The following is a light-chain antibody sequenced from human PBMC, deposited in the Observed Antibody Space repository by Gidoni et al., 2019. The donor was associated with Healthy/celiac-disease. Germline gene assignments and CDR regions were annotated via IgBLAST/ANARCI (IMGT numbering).Light chain of an antibody. V-gene: IGKV3-11*01. Sequence: EIVFTHSPATLSLSPGERATLSCRSSQSVSSYLAWYQQKPGQPPRLLIYEASNRATSIPARCSGSGSGTDFTLSISSLEPEDCAVYYCQQRSNWLFTFGPGTKVDIK. J-gene: IGKJ3*01. CDR2: EAS. CDR3: QQRSNWLFT. CDR1: QSVSSY.